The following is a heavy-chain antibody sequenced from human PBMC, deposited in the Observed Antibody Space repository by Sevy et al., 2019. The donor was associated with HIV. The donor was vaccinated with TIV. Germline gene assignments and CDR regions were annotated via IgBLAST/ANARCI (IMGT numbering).Heavy chain of an antibody. CDR2: ISYDGSNK. Sequence: GGSLRLSCAASGFTFSSYAMHWVRQAPGKRLEWVAVISYDGSNKYYADSVKGRFTISRDNSKNTLYLQMNSLRAEDTAVYYCARDREDYGDYTRGNYYYYYGMDVWGQGTTVTVSS. J-gene: IGHJ6*02. CDR1: GFTFSSYA. V-gene: IGHV3-30-3*01. CDR3: ARDREDYGDYTRGNYYYYYGMDV. D-gene: IGHD4-17*01.